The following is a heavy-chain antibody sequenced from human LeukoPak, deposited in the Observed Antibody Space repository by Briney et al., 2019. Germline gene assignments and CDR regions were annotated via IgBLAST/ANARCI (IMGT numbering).Heavy chain of an antibody. CDR3: ARDVHGDYGSGWFDP. CDR2: IMPLFGTA. V-gene: IGHV1-69*05. J-gene: IGHJ5*02. Sequence: SVKVSCKTSGGTFNNSAISWVRQAPEQGLEWLGGIMPLFGTAGYAQKFQGRVTITKDESTRTVYLELTSLTSDDTVVYYCARDVHGDYGSGWFDPWGQGTLVSVSS. D-gene: IGHD4-17*01. CDR1: GGTFNNSA.